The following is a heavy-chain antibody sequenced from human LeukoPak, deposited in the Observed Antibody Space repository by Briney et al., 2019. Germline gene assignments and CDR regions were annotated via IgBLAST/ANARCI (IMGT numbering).Heavy chain of an antibody. D-gene: IGHD1-26*01. Sequence: SETLSLTCTVSGDSISSYYWSWIRQPPGKGLEWIGYIYYSGSTNYNPSLKSRVTISVDTSKNQFSLKLSSVTAADTAVYYCARGIVGATIYYYYYYMDVWGKGTTVTVSS. V-gene: IGHV4-59*12. CDR1: GDSISSYY. CDR3: ARGIVGATIYYYYYYMDV. J-gene: IGHJ6*03. CDR2: IYYSGST.